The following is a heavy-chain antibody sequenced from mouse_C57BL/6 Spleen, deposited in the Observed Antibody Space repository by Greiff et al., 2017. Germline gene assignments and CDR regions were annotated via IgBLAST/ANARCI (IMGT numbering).Heavy chain of an antibody. D-gene: IGHD1-1*01. V-gene: IGHV5-17*01. CDR2: ISSGSSTN. CDR3: CREAGLTVAPGF. Sequence: EVKLMESGGGLVKPGGSLKLSCAASGFTFSDYGMHWVRQAPEKGLEWVAYISSGSSTNYYADTVKGRFAISRDNAKNTLFLQMTSLRSEDTAMYYCCREAGLTVAPGFWGTGTTVTVSS. J-gene: IGHJ1*03. CDR1: GFTFSDYG.